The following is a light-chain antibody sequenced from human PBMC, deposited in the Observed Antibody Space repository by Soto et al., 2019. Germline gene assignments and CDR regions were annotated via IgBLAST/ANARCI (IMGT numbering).Light chain of an antibody. CDR1: QSIRND. CDR3: QQSFSIPFT. CDR2: AAS. V-gene: IGKV1-39*01. Sequence: DVQMTQSPSSLSASVGDRVTITCRASQSIRNDLNWYQQKPGKVPNLLIYAASHLQSGVPSRFSAFRSGTDFTLTIINLQPEDFATHYCQQSFSIPFTFGPGTKVDIK. J-gene: IGKJ3*01.